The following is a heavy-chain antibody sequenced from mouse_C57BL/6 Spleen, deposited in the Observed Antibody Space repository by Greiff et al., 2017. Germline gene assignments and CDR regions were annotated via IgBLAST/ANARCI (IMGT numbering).Heavy chain of an antibody. CDR3: ARHEDGGSNYWSYWYFDV. CDR2: FYPGSGSI. CDR1: GYTFTEYT. D-gene: IGHD2-5*01. Sequence: VQLQQSGAELVKPGASVKLSCKASGYTFTEYTIHWVKQRSGQGLEWIGWFYPGSGSIKYNEKFKDKATLTADKSSSTVYMELSRLTSEDSAVYFCARHEDGGSNYWSYWYFDVWGTGTTGTVSS. J-gene: IGHJ1*03. V-gene: IGHV1-62-2*01.